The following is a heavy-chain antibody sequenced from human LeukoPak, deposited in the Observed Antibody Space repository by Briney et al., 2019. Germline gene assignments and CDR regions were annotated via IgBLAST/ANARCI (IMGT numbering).Heavy chain of an antibody. CDR1: GLTFSSSW. Sequence: RGSLRLSCAVSGLTFSSSWMDWVRQAPGKGLEWVASINPEGSEKYSADSVKGRFTISRDNAKNSLYLQMDSLRVEDTAFYYCARDLAYSRLDYWGQGMLVTVSS. CDR2: INPEGSEK. D-gene: IGHD5-18*01. V-gene: IGHV3-7*01. J-gene: IGHJ4*02. CDR3: ARDLAYSRLDY.